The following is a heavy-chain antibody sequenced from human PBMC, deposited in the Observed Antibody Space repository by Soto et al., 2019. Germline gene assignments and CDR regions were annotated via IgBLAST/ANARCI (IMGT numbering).Heavy chain of an antibody. V-gene: IGHV3-21*01. CDR1: EFTFSNYA. D-gene: IGHD3-22*01. CDR3: ARMIVVGHDAFDI. J-gene: IGHJ3*02. CDR2: ISSSSSYI. Sequence: GGSLRLSCAASEFTFSNYAMSWVRQAPGKGLEWVSSISSSSSYIYYADSVKGRFTISRDNAKNSLYLQMNSLRAEDTAVYYCARMIVVGHDAFDIWGQGTMVTVSS.